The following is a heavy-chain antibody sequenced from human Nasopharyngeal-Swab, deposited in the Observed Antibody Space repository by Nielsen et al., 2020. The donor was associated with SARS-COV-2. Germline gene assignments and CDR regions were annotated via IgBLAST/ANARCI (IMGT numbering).Heavy chain of an antibody. J-gene: IGHJ4*02. CDR3: AKDRSNYDYFDY. CDR2: ISYDGSNK. V-gene: IGHV3-30*18. CDR1: GFTFSSYG. D-gene: IGHD1-26*01. Sequence: GGSLRLSCAASGFTFSSYGMHWVRQAPGKGLEWVTLISYDGSNKYYADSVKRRFTISRDNSKNTLYLQMNSLRAEDTAVYYCAKDRSNYDYFDYWGQGTLVTVSS.